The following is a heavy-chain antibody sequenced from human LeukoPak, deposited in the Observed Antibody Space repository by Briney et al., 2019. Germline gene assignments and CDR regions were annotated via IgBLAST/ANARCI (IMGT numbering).Heavy chain of an antibody. V-gene: IGHV3-7*05. D-gene: IGHD2-21*02. J-gene: IGHJ2*01. CDR2: IKQDGSEK. Sequence: GGSLRLSCAASGFTVSSNYMSWVRQAPGKGLEWVANIKQDGSEKFYVDSVKGRFTISRDNAKNSLYLQMNSLRAEDTGVYYCAREGIVVVTDPYWYFDLWGRGTLVTVSS. CDR1: GFTVSSNY. CDR3: AREGIVVVTDPYWYFDL.